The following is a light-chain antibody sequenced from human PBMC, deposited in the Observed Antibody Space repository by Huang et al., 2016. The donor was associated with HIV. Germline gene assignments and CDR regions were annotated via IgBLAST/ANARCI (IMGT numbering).Light chain of an antibody. CDR2: GAS. Sequence: EIVMTQSPATLSVSPGERATLSCRASQSVCSNLAWYQQKPGQAPRLLIYGASTRATAVPARFSGRGSGREFTLTISSLQSEDFAVYCCQQYDNWPWTFGQGTKVEIK. V-gene: IGKV3-15*01. CDR1: QSVCSN. CDR3: QQYDNWPWT. J-gene: IGKJ1*01.